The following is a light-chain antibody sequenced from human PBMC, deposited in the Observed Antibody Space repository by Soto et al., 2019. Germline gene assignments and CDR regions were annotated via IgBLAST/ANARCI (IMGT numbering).Light chain of an antibody. J-gene: IGKJ3*01. V-gene: IGKV3-15*01. CDR2: GPS. Sequence: EILMTQSPATLSVSPGERATLSCRASRSLSRNLAWYQQKPAQAPRLLIYGPSTRASGIPARFSGVGSGTEFTLTISSLQSEDFALYYCQHYNDWPPAFTFGPGTKVDL. CDR1: RSLSRN. CDR3: QHYNDWPPAFT.